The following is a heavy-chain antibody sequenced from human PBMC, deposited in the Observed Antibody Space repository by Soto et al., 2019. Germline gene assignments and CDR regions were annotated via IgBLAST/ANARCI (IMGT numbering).Heavy chain of an antibody. CDR3: AKQRADYGSGADTFYFDS. CDR1: GVTFSNYA. V-gene: IGHV3-23*01. Sequence: GGSLRLSCTVSGVTFSNYAMNWVRQSPGKGLEWVSSLSGSGGTTYYADSVKGRFIISRDNSKNTLYLLMNSLRAEDTALYYCAKQRADYGSGADTFYFDSWGQGALVTVSS. D-gene: IGHD3-10*01. CDR2: LSGSGGTT. J-gene: IGHJ4*02.